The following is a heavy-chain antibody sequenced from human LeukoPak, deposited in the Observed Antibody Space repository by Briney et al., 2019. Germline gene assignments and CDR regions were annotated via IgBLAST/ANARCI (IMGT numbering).Heavy chain of an antibody. CDR1: GFTVSSNY. CDR3: AKGVAYCGGDCYSDYFDY. CDR2: IYSGGST. Sequence: GGSLRLSCAASGFTVSSNYMSWVRQAPGKGLEWVSVIYSGGSTYYADSVKGRFTISRDNSKNTLYLQMNSLRAEDTAVYYCAKGVAYCGGDCYSDYFDYWGQGTLVTVSS. V-gene: IGHV3-53*01. J-gene: IGHJ4*02. D-gene: IGHD2-21*02.